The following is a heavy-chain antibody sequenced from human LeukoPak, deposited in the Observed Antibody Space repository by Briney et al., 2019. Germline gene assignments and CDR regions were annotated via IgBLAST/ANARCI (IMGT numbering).Heavy chain of an antibody. CDR3: AREGVYDSWDY. D-gene: IGHD3-3*01. CDR1: GFTFSSYE. V-gene: IGHV3-48*03. J-gene: IGHJ4*02. CDR2: ISSSGSTI. Sequence: PGGSLSLSCAASGFTFSSYEMNWVRQVPGKGLVWVSYISSSGSTIYYADSVKGRFTISRDNAKNSLYLQMNSLRAEDTAVYYCAREGVYDSWDYWGQGTLVTVSS.